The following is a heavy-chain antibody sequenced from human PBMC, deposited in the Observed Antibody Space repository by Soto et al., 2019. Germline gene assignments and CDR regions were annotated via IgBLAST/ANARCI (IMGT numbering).Heavy chain of an antibody. J-gene: IGHJ6*02. CDR1: DDSSSSYK. CDR3: VRQGFGRLHGLVDV. D-gene: IGHD3-10*01. CDR2: IDSNGGT. V-gene: IGHV4-59*08. Sequence: QVQLQESGPGLVKPSDTLSLTCTVSDDSSSSYKWSWIRQPPGRRLEWIGDIDSNGGTSYNPSLQSRVTISIDTSTKQFSLKLSSVTAADTAVYYCVRQGFGRLHGLVDVWGQGTTVTVSS.